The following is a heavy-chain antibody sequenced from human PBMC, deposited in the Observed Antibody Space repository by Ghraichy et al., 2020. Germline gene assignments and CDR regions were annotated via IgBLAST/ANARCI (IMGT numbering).Heavy chain of an antibody. CDR3: ARESLIADY. J-gene: IGHJ4*02. V-gene: IGHV1-18*01. CDR1: GYTFTSYG. D-gene: IGHD3-22*01. Sequence: GESLNISCKASGYTFTSYGITWVRQAPGQGLEWMGWITAYNGNTNYAQNLQGRVTMTTDTSTNTAYMELRSLRSDDTAVYYCARESLIADYWGQGTLVTVSS. CDR2: ITAYNGNT.